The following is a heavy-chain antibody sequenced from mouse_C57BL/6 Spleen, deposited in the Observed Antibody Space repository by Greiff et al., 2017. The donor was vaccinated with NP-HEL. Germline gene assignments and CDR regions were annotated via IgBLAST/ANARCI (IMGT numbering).Heavy chain of an antibody. Sequence: EVKLMESGPELVKPGASVKMSCKASGYTFTDYNMHWVKQSHGKSLEWIGYINPNNGGTSYNQKFKGKATLTVNKSSSTAYMELRSLTSEDSAVYYCALNWDGGYYFDYWGQGTTLTVSS. CDR3: ALNWDGGYYFDY. CDR1: GYTFTDYN. CDR2: INPNNGGT. V-gene: IGHV1-22*01. D-gene: IGHD4-1*01. J-gene: IGHJ2*01.